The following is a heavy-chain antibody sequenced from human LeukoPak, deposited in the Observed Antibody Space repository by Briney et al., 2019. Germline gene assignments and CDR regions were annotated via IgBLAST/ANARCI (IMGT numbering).Heavy chain of an antibody. V-gene: IGHV3-7*02. CDR1: GFTFTTYW. CDR2: INQDGIEK. Sequence: PGGSLRLSCAGSGFTFTTYWMSWVRQAPGKGLEWVANINQDGIEKYYVASVKGRFTISRDNAKNSMYVQMNSLRAEDTAVYYCARPLSIVGATIGAFDIWGQGTMVTVSS. D-gene: IGHD1-26*01. CDR3: ARPLSIVGATIGAFDI. J-gene: IGHJ3*02.